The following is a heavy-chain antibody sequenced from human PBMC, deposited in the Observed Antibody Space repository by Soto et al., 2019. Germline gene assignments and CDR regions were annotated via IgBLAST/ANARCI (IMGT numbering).Heavy chain of an antibody. V-gene: IGHV4-34*01. D-gene: IGHD2-8*02. CDR2: INHSGST. Sequence: WTWIRQPPGTGLEWIGEINHSGSTNYNTSLKSRVTISVDTSKNQFSLKLTSVTAADTAVYYCARDKITGLFDYLGQGTLATVSS. J-gene: IGHJ4*02. CDR3: ARDKITGLFDY.